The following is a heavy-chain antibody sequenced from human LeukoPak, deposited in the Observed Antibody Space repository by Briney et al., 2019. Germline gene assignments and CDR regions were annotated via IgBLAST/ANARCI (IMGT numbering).Heavy chain of an antibody. CDR2: INHSGST. D-gene: IGHD5-24*01. CDR1: GGSFSGYY. V-gene: IGHV4-34*01. CDR3: ARGQIRDGYNYDEY. J-gene: IGHJ4*01. Sequence: PSETLSLTCAVYGGSFSGYYWSWIRQPPGKGLEWIGEINHSGSTNYNPSLKSRVTISVHTSKNQFSLKLSSVTAADTAVYYCARGQIRDGYNYDEYWGHGTLVTVSS.